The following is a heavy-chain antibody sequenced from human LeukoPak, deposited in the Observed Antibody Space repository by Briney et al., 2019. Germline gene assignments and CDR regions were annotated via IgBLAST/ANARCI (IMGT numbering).Heavy chain of an antibody. V-gene: IGHV5-51*01. CDR2: IYPGDSDT. CDR1: GYRFTSYW. Sequence: GESLKISCKGSGYRFTSYWIGWVRQMPGKGLEWMGIIYPGDSDTRYSPSFQGQVTISADKSISTAYLQWSSLKASDTAMYYCARPGYCSGGSCYWHFDLWGRGTLVTVSS. D-gene: IGHD2-15*01. CDR3: ARPGYCSGGSCYWHFDL. J-gene: IGHJ2*01.